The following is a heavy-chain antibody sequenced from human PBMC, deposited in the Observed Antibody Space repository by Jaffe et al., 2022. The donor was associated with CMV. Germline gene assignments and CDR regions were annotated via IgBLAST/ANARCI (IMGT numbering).Heavy chain of an antibody. V-gene: IGHV4-39*01. CDR2: IYYSGTT. D-gene: IGHD6-13*01. J-gene: IGHJ5*02. CDR3: ARRRAHAAGDNWFGP. Sequence: QLQLQESGPGLVKPSETLSLTCTVSGGSVTSSSYYWGWIRQPPGKGLEWIGSIYYSGTTYYNPSLKSRVTISVDTSKNQFSLRLASVTAADTAVYYCARRRAHAAGDNWFGPWGQGTLVTVSS. CDR1: GGSVTSSSYY.